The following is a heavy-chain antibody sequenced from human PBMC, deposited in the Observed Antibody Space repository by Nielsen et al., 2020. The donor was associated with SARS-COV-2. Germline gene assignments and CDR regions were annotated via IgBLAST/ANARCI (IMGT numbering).Heavy chain of an antibody. Sequence: GGSLRLSCAASGFTFSSYAMHWVRQAPGKGLEWVAVISYDGSNKYYADSVKGRFTISRDNAKNSLYLQMNSLRAEDTAVYYCARVGCSSTSCYIFVGWFDPWGQGTLVTVSS. D-gene: IGHD2-2*02. V-gene: IGHV3-30-3*01. CDR3: ARVGCSSTSCYIFVGWFDP. J-gene: IGHJ5*02. CDR2: ISYDGSNK. CDR1: GFTFSSYA.